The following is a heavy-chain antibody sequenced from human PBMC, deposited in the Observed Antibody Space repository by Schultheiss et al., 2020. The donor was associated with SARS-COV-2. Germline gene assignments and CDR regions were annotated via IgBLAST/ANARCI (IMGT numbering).Heavy chain of an antibody. V-gene: IGHV1-18*04. D-gene: IGHD3-22*01. J-gene: IGHJ4*02. CDR2: ISAYNGNT. CDR1: GYTFTGYY. CDR3: AREDDYDSSGRLYYFDY. Sequence: ASVKVSCKASGYTFTGYYMHWVRQAPGQGLEWMGWISAYNGNTNYAQKLQGRVTMTTDTSTSTAYMELRSLRSDDTAVYYCAREDDYDSSGRLYYFDYWGQGTLVTGSS.